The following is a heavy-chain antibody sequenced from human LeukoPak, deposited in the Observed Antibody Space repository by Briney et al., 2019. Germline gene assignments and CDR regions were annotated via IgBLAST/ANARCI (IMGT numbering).Heavy chain of an antibody. J-gene: IGHJ4*02. D-gene: IGHD4-17*01. V-gene: IGHV3-15*01. CDR1: GFSFTNAW. CDR3: ATEYYGAYNY. CDR2: IKSKTDGGTT. Sequence: GGSLGLSCAASGFSFTNAWMSWVRQAPGKGLEWVGRIKSKTDGGTTDYAAPVKDRFTISRDDSKDTLYLQMNSLKTEDIAVYYCATEYYGAYNYWGQGTLVTVSS.